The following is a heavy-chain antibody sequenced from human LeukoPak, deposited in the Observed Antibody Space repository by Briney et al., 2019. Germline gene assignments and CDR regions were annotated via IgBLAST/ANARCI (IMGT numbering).Heavy chain of an antibody. Sequence: PSETLSLTCTVSGGSISSYYWSWIRQPAGKGLEWIGRIYTSGSTNYNPSLKSRVTMSVDTSKNQFSLKLSSVTAADTAVYYCARGAHYYDSSGYYYTVITDYWRQGTLVTVSS. V-gene: IGHV4-4*07. CDR1: GGSISSYY. D-gene: IGHD3-22*01. CDR2: IYTSGST. CDR3: ARGAHYYDSSGYYYTVITDY. J-gene: IGHJ4*02.